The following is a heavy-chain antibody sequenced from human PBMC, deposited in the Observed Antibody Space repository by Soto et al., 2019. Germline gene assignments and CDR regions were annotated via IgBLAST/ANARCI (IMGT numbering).Heavy chain of an antibody. CDR3: ARHPYIVVVPAAMDY. D-gene: IGHD2-2*01. CDR2: IYPGDSDT. V-gene: IGHV5-51*01. CDR1: GYSFTSYW. J-gene: IGHJ4*02. Sequence: PGESLKISCKGSGYSFTSYWIGWVRQMPGKGLELMGIIYPGDSDTRYSPSFQGQVTISADKSISTAYLQWSSLKASDTAMYYCARHPYIVVVPAAMDYWGQGTLVTVSS.